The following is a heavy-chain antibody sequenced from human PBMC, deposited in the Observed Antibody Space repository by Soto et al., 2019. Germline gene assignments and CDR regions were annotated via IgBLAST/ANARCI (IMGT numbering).Heavy chain of an antibody. CDR1: GFTFGDYA. CDR2: IRSKAYGGTT. V-gene: IGHV3-49*03. CDR3: TRDEYFDWLPPNY. D-gene: IGHD3-9*01. Sequence: EVQLVESGGGLVQPGRSLRLSCTASGFTFGDYAMSWFRQAPGKGLEWVGFIRSKAYGGTTEYAASVKGRFTISRDDSKSIAYLQMNSLKTEDTAVYYCTRDEYFDWLPPNYWGQGTLVTVSS. J-gene: IGHJ4*02.